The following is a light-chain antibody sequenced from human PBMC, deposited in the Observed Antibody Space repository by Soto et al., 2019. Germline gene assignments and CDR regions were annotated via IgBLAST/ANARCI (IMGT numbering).Light chain of an antibody. CDR1: QSISPW. CDR2: KAS. V-gene: IGKV1-5*03. J-gene: IGKJ1*01. Sequence: DIQMTQSPSTLSASVGDRDTITCRASQSISPWLAWYQQKPGRAPKLLIYKASNLESGVPSRFSGSGSGTEFTLTFSSLQPDDFATYYCQHYKTDSRTFGQGTKVEIK. CDR3: QHYKTDSRT.